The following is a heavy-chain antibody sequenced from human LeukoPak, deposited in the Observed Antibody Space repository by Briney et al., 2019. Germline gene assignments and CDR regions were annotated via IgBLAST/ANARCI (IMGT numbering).Heavy chain of an antibody. D-gene: IGHD3-10*01. J-gene: IGHJ4*02. V-gene: IGHV3-66*01. Sequence: GGSLRLSCAASGFTVSSDYMSWVRQAPGKGLEWVSVIYSGGSTYYADSVKGRFTISRDNSKNTLYLQMNSLRAEDTAVYYCAREVNYYGSGGLWYFDYWGQGTLVTVSS. CDR1: GFTVSSDY. CDR3: AREVNYYGSGGLWYFDY. CDR2: IYSGGST.